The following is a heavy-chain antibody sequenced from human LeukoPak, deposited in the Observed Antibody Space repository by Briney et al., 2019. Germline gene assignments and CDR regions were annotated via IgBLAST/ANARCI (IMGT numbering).Heavy chain of an antibody. J-gene: IGHJ4*02. CDR3: ARRQAGTTLDY. CDR2: IYHSGST. V-gene: IGHV4-4*02. Sequence: SETLSLTCAVSGGSISSTNWWIWVRQSPGKGLEWIGEIYHSGSTDYNPSLKSRVTISVDKSKNQFSLKLSSVTAADTAVYYCARRQAGTTLDYWGQGTLVTVSS. CDR1: GGSISSTNW. D-gene: IGHD6-19*01.